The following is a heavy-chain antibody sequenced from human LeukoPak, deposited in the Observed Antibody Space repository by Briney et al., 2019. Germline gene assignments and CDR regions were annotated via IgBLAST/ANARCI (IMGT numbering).Heavy chain of an antibody. V-gene: IGHV4-61*02. CDR1: GGSISSGTYY. D-gene: IGHD3-22*01. Sequence: SETLSLTCTVSGGSISSGTYYWSWIRQPAGKGLEWIGRIYSSGSTNYNPSLKSRVAISVDTSKNQFSLKLSSVTAADTAVYYCARYDSSGYEADAFDIWGQGTMVTVSS. J-gene: IGHJ3*02. CDR3: ARYDSSGYEADAFDI. CDR2: IYSSGST.